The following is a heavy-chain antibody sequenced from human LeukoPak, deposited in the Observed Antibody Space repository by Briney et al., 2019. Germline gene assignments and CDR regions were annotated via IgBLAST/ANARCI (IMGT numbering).Heavy chain of an antibody. D-gene: IGHD6-6*01. V-gene: IGHV1-2*02. Sequence: ASVKVSCKASGYTFTGYYMHWVRQAPGQGLEWMGWINPNSGGTNYAQKFQGRVTMTRDTSISTAYMELSRLRSDDTAVYYCAREGYSSSSRGNYYYYYYMDVWGKGTTVTVSS. CDR2: INPNSGGT. J-gene: IGHJ6*03. CDR3: AREGYSSSSRGNYYYYYYMDV. CDR1: GYTFTGYY.